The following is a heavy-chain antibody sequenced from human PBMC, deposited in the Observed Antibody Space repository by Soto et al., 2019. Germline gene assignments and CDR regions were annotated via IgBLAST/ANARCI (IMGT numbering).Heavy chain of an antibody. V-gene: IGHV1-2*04. Sequence: ASVKVSCKASGYTFTGYYMHWVRQAPGQGLEWMGWINPNSGGTNYAQKFQGWVTMTRDTSISTAYMELSSLRSEDTAVYYCAAEIAAAGHDAFDIWGQGTMVTVSS. J-gene: IGHJ3*02. D-gene: IGHD6-13*01. CDR1: GYTFTGYY. CDR3: AAEIAAAGHDAFDI. CDR2: INPNSGGT.